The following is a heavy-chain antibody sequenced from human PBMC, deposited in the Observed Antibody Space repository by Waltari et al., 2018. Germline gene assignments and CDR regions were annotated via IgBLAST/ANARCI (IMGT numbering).Heavy chain of an antibody. J-gene: IGHJ4*02. V-gene: IGHV4-38-2*01. CDR3: AASYSSSPLH. Sequence: QVQLQESGPGLVKPSETLSLTCAVSGYSISSGYYWGWIRQPPGKGLEWIGSIYHSGSNYYNPSLKSRVTISVDTSKNQFSLKLSSVTAADTAVYYCAASYSSSPLHWGQGTLVTVSS. CDR1: GYSISSGYY. D-gene: IGHD6-6*01. CDR2: IYHSGSN.